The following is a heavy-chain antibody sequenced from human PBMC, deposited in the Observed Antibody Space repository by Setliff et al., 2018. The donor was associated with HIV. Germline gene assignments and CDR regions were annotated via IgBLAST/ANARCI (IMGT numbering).Heavy chain of an antibody. D-gene: IGHD2-8*02. J-gene: IGHJ5*02. CDR1: GASINSYY. V-gene: IGHV4-59*08. CDR2: IFDTGDT. Sequence: SETLSLTCTVSGASINSYYWNWIRQPPGKGLEWIGHIFDTGDTKYNPSLKSRVTMSIDTSKNQFSLKLRSVTAADTALYYCARRIDNSWSFPGQNWLDPWGQGSPVTVSS. CDR3: ARRIDNSWSFPGQNWLDP.